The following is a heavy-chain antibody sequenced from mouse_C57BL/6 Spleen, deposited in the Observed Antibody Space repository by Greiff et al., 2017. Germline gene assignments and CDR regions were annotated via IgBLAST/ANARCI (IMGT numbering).Heavy chain of an antibody. CDR2: FHPYNDDP. V-gene: IGHV1-47*01. Sequence: QVQLKQSGAELVKPGASVKMSCKASGYTFTTYPIEWMKQNHGKSLEWIGNFHPYNDDPKYNEKFKGKATLTVEKSSSTVYLELSRLTSDDSAVYYCARRTYYKGYYAMDYWGQGTSVTVSS. CDR1: GYTFTTYP. CDR3: ARRTYYKGYYAMDY. J-gene: IGHJ4*01. D-gene: IGHD2-12*01.